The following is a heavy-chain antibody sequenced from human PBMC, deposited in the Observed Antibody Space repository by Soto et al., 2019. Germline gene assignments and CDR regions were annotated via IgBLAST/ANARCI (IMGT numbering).Heavy chain of an antibody. J-gene: IGHJ6*02. Sequence: SETLSLTCAVSGGSISSSNWWSWVRQPPGKGLEWIGEIYHSGSTNYNPSLKSRVTISVDKSKNQFSLKLSSVTAADTAVYYCARQAYGSQYYCYYYGMDVWGQGTTVTGSS. CDR3: ARQAYGSQYYCYYYGMDV. D-gene: IGHD3-10*01. CDR2: IYHSGST. CDR1: GGSISSSNW. V-gene: IGHV4-4*02.